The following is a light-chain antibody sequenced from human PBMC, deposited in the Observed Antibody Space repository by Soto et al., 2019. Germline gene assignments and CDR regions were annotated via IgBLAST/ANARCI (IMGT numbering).Light chain of an antibody. J-gene: IGKJ1*01. V-gene: IGKV1-39*01. CDR1: QSIVTY. CDR2: AAS. Sequence: IQMSQSPSSLSASVGDRVTITFRASQSIVTYLNWYLQKPGKAPKLLIYAASNLQSGVPSRFSGSGSGTDFTLTISSLQPEDFATYFCQQSYSTPPWTFAQGTKVDIK. CDR3: QQSYSTPPWT.